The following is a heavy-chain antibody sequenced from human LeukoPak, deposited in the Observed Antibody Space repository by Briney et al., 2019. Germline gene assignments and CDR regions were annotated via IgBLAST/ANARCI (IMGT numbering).Heavy chain of an antibody. V-gene: IGHV3-23*01. CDR1: GFTFSSYA. D-gene: IGHD3-22*01. CDR3: KTYDSSGYYYPFDY. J-gene: IGHJ4*02. CDR2: ISGSGGST. Sequence: PGASLRLSCAASGFTFSSYAMSWVRQAPGKGLEWVSAISGSGGSTYNADSVKGRFTISRDNSKNTLYLQMNSLRAEDTAVYYCKTYDSSGYYYPFDYWGQGTLVTVSS.